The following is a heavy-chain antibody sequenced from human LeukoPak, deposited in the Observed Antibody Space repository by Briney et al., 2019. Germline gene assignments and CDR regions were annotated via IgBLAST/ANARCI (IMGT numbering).Heavy chain of an antibody. CDR2: INSDGSST. J-gene: IGHJ4*02. CDR3: ATLFITTGY. V-gene: IGHV3-74*01. D-gene: IGHD3-22*01. Sequence: PGGSLRLSCAASGFTCSSYWMHWVRQAPGKGLVWVSRINSDGSSTSYADSVKGRFTISRDNAKNTLYLQMNSLRAEDTAVYYSATLFITTGYWGQGTLVTVSS. CDR1: GFTCSSYW.